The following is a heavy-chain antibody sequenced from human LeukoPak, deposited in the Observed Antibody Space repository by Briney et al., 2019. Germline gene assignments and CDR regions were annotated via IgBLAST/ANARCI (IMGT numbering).Heavy chain of an antibody. V-gene: IGHV1-8*01. Sequence: ASVKVSCKASGYTFTSYDINWVRQATGQGLEWMGWMNPNSGNTGYAQKFQGRVTMTRNTSISTAYMELSSLRSEDTAVYYCARDYGGNGGVDYWGQGTLVTVSS. CDR3: ARDYGGNGGVDY. CDR1: GYTFTSYD. D-gene: IGHD4-23*01. CDR2: MNPNSGNT. J-gene: IGHJ4*02.